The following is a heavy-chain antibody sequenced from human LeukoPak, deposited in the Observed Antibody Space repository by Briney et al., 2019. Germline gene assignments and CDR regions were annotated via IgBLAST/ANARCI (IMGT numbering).Heavy chain of an antibody. J-gene: IGHJ3*02. CDR1: GGSISSYY. Sequence: PSETLSLTWTVSGGSISSYYWSWIRQPPGKGLEWLGYIYYSGSNNYNPSLKSRVTISVDTSKNQFTLKLSSVTAADPAVYYCARFDRAFDIWGQATMVTVSS. D-gene: IGHD3-9*01. CDR2: IYYSGSN. CDR3: ARFDRAFDI. V-gene: IGHV4-59*01.